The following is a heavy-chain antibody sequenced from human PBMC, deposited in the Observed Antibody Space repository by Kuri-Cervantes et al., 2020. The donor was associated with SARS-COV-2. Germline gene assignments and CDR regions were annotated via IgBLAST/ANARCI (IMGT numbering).Heavy chain of an antibody. V-gene: IGHV1-2*04. CDR1: GYSFNDYY. Sequence: ASVKVSCKASGYSFNDYYIYWVRQAPGQGLEWMGWINPNSGDTNYAQKFQGWVTMTRDTSLSISYMELSRLTSDDTAVYYCARGAGSRGLMVVLGWRGAGRLDLWGQGTLVTVSS. J-gene: IGHJ5*02. CDR3: ARGAGSRGLMVVLGWRGAGRLDL. D-gene: IGHD3-10*01. CDR2: INPNSGDT.